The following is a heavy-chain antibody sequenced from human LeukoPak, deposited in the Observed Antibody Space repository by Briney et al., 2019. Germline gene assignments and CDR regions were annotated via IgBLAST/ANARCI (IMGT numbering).Heavy chain of an antibody. J-gene: IGHJ4*02. V-gene: IGHV3-7*01. D-gene: IGHD3-3*01. CDR3: ARDPYDFWSGFDY. Sequence: GGSLRLSCAASGFTFSSYWMSWVRQAPGKGLEWGANIKEDGNEKYYVDSVKGRFTISRDNAKNSLHLQMNSLRAEDTAVYYCARDPYDFWSGFDYWGQGTLVTVSS. CDR2: IKEDGNEK. CDR1: GFTFSSYW.